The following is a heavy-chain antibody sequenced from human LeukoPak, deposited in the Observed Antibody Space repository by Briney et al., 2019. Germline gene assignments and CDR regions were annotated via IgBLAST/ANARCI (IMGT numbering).Heavy chain of an antibody. D-gene: IGHD3-22*01. CDR1: GFTFSSYS. J-gene: IGHJ4*02. Sequence: PGGSLRLSCAASGFTFSSYSMNWVRQAPGKGLEWVSSISSSSSYIYYADSVKGRFTISRDNAKNSLYLQMNSLRAEDTAVYYCARDGTYYYDSSGYYYPDYWGQGTLVTVSS. CDR3: ARDGTYYYDSSGYYYPDY. CDR2: ISSSSSYI. V-gene: IGHV3-21*01.